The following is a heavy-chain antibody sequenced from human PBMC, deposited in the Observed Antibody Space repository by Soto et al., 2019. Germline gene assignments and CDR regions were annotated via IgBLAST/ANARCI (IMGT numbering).Heavy chain of an antibody. Sequence: GASVKVSCKASGYTFTSYGISWVRQAPGQGLEWMGWISAYNGNTNYAQKFQGRVTMTTDTSTSTAYMELRSLRSDDTAVYYCARDMVAVAGSGYFDLWGRGTLVTVSS. J-gene: IGHJ2*01. CDR2: ISAYNGNT. V-gene: IGHV1-18*01. D-gene: IGHD6-19*01. CDR3: ARDMVAVAGSGYFDL. CDR1: GYTFTSYG.